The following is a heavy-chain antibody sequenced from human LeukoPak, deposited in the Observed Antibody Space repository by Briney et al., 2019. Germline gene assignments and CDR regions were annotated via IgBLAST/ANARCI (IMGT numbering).Heavy chain of an antibody. CDR2: ISSSGGST. J-gene: IGHJ4*02. D-gene: IGHD6-13*01. CDR1: GFTFRNYA. Sequence: PGGSLRLYCAASGFTFRNYAMSWVRQAPGKGLELVSVISSSGGSTYYTDSVKGRFTIPRDNSKNTLSLQMNRLRAEDTAVYFCAKEGSSWHWYYDYWGQGTLVTVSS. CDR3: AKEGSSWHWYYDY. V-gene: IGHV3-23*01.